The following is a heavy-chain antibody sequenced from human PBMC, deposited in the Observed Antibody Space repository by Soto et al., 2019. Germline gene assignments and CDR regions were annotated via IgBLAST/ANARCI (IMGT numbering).Heavy chain of an antibody. CDR1: GFTFSSYS. D-gene: IGHD3-10*01. J-gene: IGHJ4*02. CDR2: ISSSSSYI. CDR3: ARVPDYYGSGSYYRAPD. Sequence: GGSLRLSCAASGFTFSSYSMNWVRQAPGKWLEWVSSISSSSSYIYYADSVKGRFTISRDNAKNSLYRQMNSLRAEDTAVYYCARVPDYYGSGSYYRAPDWGQGTLVTVSS. V-gene: IGHV3-21*01.